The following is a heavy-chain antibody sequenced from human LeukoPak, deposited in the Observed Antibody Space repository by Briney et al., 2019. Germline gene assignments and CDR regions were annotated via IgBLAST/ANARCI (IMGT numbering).Heavy chain of an antibody. CDR1: GYSFTSYW. Sequence: GESLKISCKGSGYSFTSYWIGWVRQMPGKGLEWMGIIYPGDSDTRYSPSFQGQVTISADKSISTAYLQWSSLKASDTAMYYCARGAGLRYLDWLKVPFDYWGQGTLVTVSS. D-gene: IGHD3-9*01. CDR2: IYPGDSDT. V-gene: IGHV5-51*01. J-gene: IGHJ4*02. CDR3: ARGAGLRYLDWLKVPFDY.